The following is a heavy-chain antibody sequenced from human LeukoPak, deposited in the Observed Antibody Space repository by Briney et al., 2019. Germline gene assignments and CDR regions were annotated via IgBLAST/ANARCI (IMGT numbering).Heavy chain of an antibody. CDR2: ISGSGGST. CDR1: GFTFSSYA. D-gene: IGHD3-3*01. Sequence: GGSLRLSCAAAGFTFSSYAMSWVRQAPRKGMEWVSPISGSGGSTYYADSVKGRFTISRGNSKNTLYLQMNGLRAEDTAVYYCAKGSRWSSSPDAFDIWAKGQWSPSLQ. CDR3: AKGSRWSSSPDAFDI. J-gene: IGHJ3*02. V-gene: IGHV3-23*01.